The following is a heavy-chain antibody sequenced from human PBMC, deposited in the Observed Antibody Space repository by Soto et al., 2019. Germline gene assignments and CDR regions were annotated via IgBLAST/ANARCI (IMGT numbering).Heavy chain of an antibody. V-gene: IGHV4-4*02. D-gene: IGHD2-2*01. CDR1: GVSIRGSNW. CDR3: ARRPIVAAADEDY. CDR2: IFHSGST. Sequence: SETLSLTCAVSGVSIRGSNWWSWVRQAPGKGLEWIGEIFHSGSTNYNPSLKSRLTISVDQSRNQFSLSLSSVTAADTAVYYCARRPIVAAADEDYWGQGTLVTVS. J-gene: IGHJ4*02.